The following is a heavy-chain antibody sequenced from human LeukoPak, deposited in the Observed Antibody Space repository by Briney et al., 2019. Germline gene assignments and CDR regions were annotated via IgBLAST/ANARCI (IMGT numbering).Heavy chain of an antibody. V-gene: IGHV3-21*01. J-gene: IGHJ4*02. D-gene: IGHD4-17*01. Sequence: PGGSLRLSCAASGFSFSSYSMNWVRQAPGKGLEWVSSISGSSSYIYYADSVKGRFTISRDNAKNSLYLQMNSLRAEDTAVYYCATGETSTVTGIDYWGQGTLVTVSS. CDR3: ATGETSTVTGIDY. CDR2: ISGSSSYI. CDR1: GFSFSSYS.